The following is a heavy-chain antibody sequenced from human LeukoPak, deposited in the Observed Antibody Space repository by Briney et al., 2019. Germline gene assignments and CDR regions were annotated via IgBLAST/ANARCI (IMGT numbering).Heavy chain of an antibody. D-gene: IGHD6-19*01. CDR1: GGSISSGGHS. Sequence: SETLSLTCTVSGGSISSGGHSWSWIRQPPGKGLEWIGYIYHSGSGSTYYNPSLKSRVTISIDKSKNQFSLKLNSVTAADTAVYYCASTRPSIAVAGVRYWGQGTLVTVSS. CDR3: ASTRPSIAVAGVRY. J-gene: IGHJ4*02. V-gene: IGHV4-30-2*01. CDR2: IYHSGSGST.